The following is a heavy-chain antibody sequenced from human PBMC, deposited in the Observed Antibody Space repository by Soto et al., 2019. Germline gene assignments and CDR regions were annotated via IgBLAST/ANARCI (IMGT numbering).Heavy chain of an antibody. CDR2: MNPNSGNT. J-gene: IGHJ1*01. CDR3: ARGITLLGLLPG. Sequence: ASVKVSCKASGYTFTSYDINWVRQATGQGLEWMGWMNPNSGNTGYAQKFQGRVTMTRNTSISTAYMELSSLRSEDTAVYYCARGITLLGLLPGWGQGTLVTVSS. V-gene: IGHV1-8*01. CDR1: GYTFTSYD. D-gene: IGHD2-21*02.